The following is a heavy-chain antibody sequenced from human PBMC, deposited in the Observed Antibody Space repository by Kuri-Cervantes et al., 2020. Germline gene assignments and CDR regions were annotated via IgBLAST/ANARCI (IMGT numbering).Heavy chain of an antibody. D-gene: IGHD3-16*02. Sequence: SGPTLVKPTRTLTLTCTFSGFSLSTSGMCVSWIRQPPGKALEWLALIDWDDDKYYSTSLKTRLTISKDTSKNQVVLTMTNMDPVDAATYYCAHLNDYDYIWGSYRLDAFDIWGQGTMVTVSS. V-gene: IGHV2-70*12. CDR3: AHLNDYDYIWGSYRLDAFDI. CDR1: GFSLSTSGMC. J-gene: IGHJ3*02. CDR2: IDWDDDK.